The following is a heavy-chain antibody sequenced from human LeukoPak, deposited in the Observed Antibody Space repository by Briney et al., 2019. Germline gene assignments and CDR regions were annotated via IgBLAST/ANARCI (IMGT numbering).Heavy chain of an antibody. CDR1: RFTFSSYA. J-gene: IGHJ4*02. V-gene: IGHV3-23*01. CDR3: ARSPDSSGHWGYDY. D-gene: IGHD3-22*01. Sequence: GGSLRLSCAGSRFTFSSYAMSWVRQAPGKGLEWVSALSGSGGSTYYADSVMGRFTISSDNSKNTLYLQMNSLRAEDTAVYYCARSPDSSGHWGYDYWGRGTLVTVSS. CDR2: LSGSGGST.